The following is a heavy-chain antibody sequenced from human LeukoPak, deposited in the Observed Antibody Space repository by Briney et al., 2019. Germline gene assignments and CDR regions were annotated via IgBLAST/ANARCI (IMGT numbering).Heavy chain of an antibody. CDR3: ARDTSDFSDYLDYYYGMDV. V-gene: IGHV1-18*01. J-gene: IGHJ6*02. Sequence: ASVKVSCKASGYTFTSYGISWVRQAPGQGLEWMGWISAYNGNTHYAQKLQGRATMTTDTSTSTAYMELRSLRSDDTAVYYCARDTSDFSDYLDYYYGMDVWGQGTTVTVSS. D-gene: IGHD3-3*01. CDR2: ISAYNGNT. CDR1: GYTFTSYG.